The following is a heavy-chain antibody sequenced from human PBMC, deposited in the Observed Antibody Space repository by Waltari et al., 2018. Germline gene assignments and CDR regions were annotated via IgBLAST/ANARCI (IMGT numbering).Heavy chain of an antibody. Sequence: EGHLVESGGGLVQPGGSLRLSCAASGFTFSASWMHWVRHVPGKGLVWVSSVRSDGGSTTYADSVKGRFTISRDNAKNTLYLQMNSLRADDSAVYYCAGPVYFDYWGQGILVTVSS. CDR1: GFTFSASW. CDR3: AGPVYFDY. CDR2: VRSDGGST. V-gene: IGHV3-74*03. J-gene: IGHJ4*02.